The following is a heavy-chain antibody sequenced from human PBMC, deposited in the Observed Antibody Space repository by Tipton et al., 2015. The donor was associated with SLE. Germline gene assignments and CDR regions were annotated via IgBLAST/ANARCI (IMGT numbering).Heavy chain of an antibody. Sequence: TLSLTCTVSGGSISSSSYYWGWIRQPPGKGLEWTGSIYYSGSTYYNPSLKSRVTIPVDTSKNQFSLKLSSVTAADTAVYYCARGTTYSSGWYYFDYWGQGTLVTVSS. D-gene: IGHD6-19*01. CDR1: GGSISSSSYY. V-gene: IGHV4-39*07. CDR3: ARGTTYSSGWYYFDY. CDR2: IYYSGST. J-gene: IGHJ4*02.